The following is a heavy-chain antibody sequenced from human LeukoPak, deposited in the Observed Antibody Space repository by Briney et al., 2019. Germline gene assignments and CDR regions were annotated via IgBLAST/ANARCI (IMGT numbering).Heavy chain of an antibody. D-gene: IGHD2-2*01. CDR2: FHNSGST. Sequence: PSETLSLTCTVSGGSISTYYWSWIRQPPGKGLEWIGYFHNSGSTNYNPSLKSRVTITADTAKNQFSLKLSTVTATDTAVYYCARVSCNSSSCLVFDAYNIWGQGTTVTVSS. V-gene: IGHV4-59*13. CDR3: ARVSCNSSSCLVFDAYNI. J-gene: IGHJ3*02. CDR1: GGSISTYY.